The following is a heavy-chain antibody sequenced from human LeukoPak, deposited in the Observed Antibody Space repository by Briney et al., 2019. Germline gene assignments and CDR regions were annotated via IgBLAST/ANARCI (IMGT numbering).Heavy chain of an antibody. CDR2: IYYSGST. D-gene: IGHD6-13*01. V-gene: IGHV4-59*01. Sequence: SETLSLTCTVSGGSISSYYWSWIRQPPGKGLEWIGYIYYSGSTNYNPSLKSRVTISVDTSKNQFSLKLSSVTAVDTAVYYCARDGLYSSSYYYYMDVWGKGTTVTVSS. CDR3: ARDGLYSSSYYYYMDV. J-gene: IGHJ6*03. CDR1: GGSISSYY.